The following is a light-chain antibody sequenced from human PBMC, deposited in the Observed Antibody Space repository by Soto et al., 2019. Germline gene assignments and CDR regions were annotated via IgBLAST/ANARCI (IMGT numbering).Light chain of an antibody. V-gene: IGKV1-39*01. J-gene: IGKJ4*02. CDR2: AAS. CDR1: QSISNY. CDR3: QQSYTLSPLT. Sequence: DIQLTQSPSSLSASVGDRVTITCRASQSISNYLNWYQQKPGKPPKVLISAASSLQRGVPSRFSGSGSGTDFTLTISSLHPEDFATNYCQQSYTLSPLTFGGGTKVEI.